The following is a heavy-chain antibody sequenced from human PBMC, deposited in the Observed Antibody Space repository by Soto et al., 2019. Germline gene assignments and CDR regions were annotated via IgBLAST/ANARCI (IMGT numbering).Heavy chain of an antibody. CDR1: GFTFSSYW. CDR3: AWGWIQPDY. J-gene: IGHJ4*02. V-gene: IGHV3-74*01. D-gene: IGHD5-18*01. CDR2: INSDGSST. Sequence: PVGSLRLSCAASGFTFSSYWMHWVRQAPGKGLVWVSRINSDGSSTSYADSVKGRFTISRDNAKNTLCLQMNSLRAEDTAVYYCAWGWIQPDYWGQGTLVTVSS.